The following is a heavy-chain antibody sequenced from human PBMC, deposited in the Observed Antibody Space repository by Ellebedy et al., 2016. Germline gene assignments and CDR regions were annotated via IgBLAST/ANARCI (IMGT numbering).Heavy chain of an antibody. CDR3: SLRGYSGYEEFDY. D-gene: IGHD5-12*01. V-gene: IGHV3-33*01. CDR1: GFTFSSYG. J-gene: IGHJ4*02. Sequence: GESLKISCAASGFTFSSYGMHWVRQAPGKGLEWVAVIWYDGSNKYYADSVKGRFTISRDDSKNTLYLQMNSLKTEDTAVYYCSLRGYSGYEEFDYWGQGTLVTVSS. CDR2: IWYDGSNK.